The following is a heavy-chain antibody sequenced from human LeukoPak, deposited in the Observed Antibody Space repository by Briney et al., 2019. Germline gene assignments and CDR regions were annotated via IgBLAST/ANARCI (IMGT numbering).Heavy chain of an antibody. V-gene: IGHV3-30*04. CDR2: ISYDGSNK. Sequence: GGSLRLSCAASGFTFSSYAMHWVRQAPGKGLEGVAVISYDGSNKYYADSVKGRFTISRDNAKNSLYLQMNSLRAEDTAVYYCARAYCGGASRFYYYYYYMDVWGKGTTVTVSS. CDR1: GFTFSSYA. J-gene: IGHJ6*03. D-gene: IGHD2-21*01. CDR3: ARAYCGGASRFYYYYYYMDV.